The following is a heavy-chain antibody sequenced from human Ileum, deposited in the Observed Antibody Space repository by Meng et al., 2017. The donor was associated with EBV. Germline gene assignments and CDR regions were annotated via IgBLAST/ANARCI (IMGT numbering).Heavy chain of an antibody. J-gene: IGHJ4*02. D-gene: IGHD2-15*01. CDR1: GASISSGGYH. CDR2: IFSSGSP. Sequence: QVQLQESGQRVVTPSQTLCLPCVVSGASISSGGYHWSWIRQPPGKGLEWIGYIFSSGSPYYNPSLKNRITMSVDTSKNQFSLNLKSVTAADTAVYYCASYSEGGGGLGYWGQGTLVTVSS. V-gene: IGHV4-30-4*01. CDR3: ASYSEGGGGLGY.